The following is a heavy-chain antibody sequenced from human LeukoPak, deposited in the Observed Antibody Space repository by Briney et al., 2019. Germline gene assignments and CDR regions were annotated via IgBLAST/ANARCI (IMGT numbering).Heavy chain of an antibody. CDR3: ARGDDFGDHGPFYYCRIDV. V-gene: IGHV3-30*04. CDR1: GYIFTDYY. J-gene: IGHJ6*04. D-gene: IGHD4-17*01. Sequence: SCKASGYIFTDYYMHWVRQAPGKGLEWVASISYDGNTKNYADSVKGRFTISRDKSKKVLSVQMSNLRPEDTALYYCARGDDFGDHGPFYYCRIDVWGKGTRVTVSS. CDR2: ISYDGNTK.